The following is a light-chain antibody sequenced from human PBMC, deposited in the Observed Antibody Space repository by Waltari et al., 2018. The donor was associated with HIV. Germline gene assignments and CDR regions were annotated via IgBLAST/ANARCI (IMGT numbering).Light chain of an antibody. CDR3: QQSYSTPLT. J-gene: IGKJ3*01. CDR2: GAS. Sequence: DIQMTQSPPSLSASVGDRVTLTCRAGQSISNYLNWYQQKPGKAPNLLIYGASSLQSGVPSRFSGSGSGTDFTLTISSLQPEDFATYYCQQSYSTPLTFGPGTKVEIK. V-gene: IGKV1-39*01. CDR1: QSISNY.